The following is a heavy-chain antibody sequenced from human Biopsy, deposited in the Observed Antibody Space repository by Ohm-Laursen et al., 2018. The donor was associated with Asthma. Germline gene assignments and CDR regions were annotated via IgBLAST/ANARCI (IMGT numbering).Heavy chain of an antibody. J-gene: IGHJ1*01. CDR2: ISYDGSSI. D-gene: IGHD3-3*02. V-gene: IGHV3-30-3*01. Sequence: SLRLSCAASRFTYEVHWVRQAPGKGLEWVAVISYDGSSIYYADSVKGRFTISRDNAKNSLYLQMNSLRAEDTAVYYCARTFHFWSPYHAEHYQLWGQGTLVTVSS. CDR3: ARTFHFWSPYHAEHYQL. CDR1: RFTYE.